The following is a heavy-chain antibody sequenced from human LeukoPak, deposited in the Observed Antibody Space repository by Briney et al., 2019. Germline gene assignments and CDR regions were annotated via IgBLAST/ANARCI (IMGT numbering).Heavy chain of an antibody. CDR1: GDIVSSNSAA. CDR2: TYYRSKWYN. Sequence: SQTLSLTCAISGDIVSSNSAAGHWISQSRSRGIEWLGRTYYRSKWYNDYAVSVKSRITINPDTSKNQFSLQLNSVTPEDTAVYYCARDPGYSSSSLDTYFDYWGQGTLVTVSS. V-gene: IGHV6-1*01. J-gene: IGHJ4*02. D-gene: IGHD6-6*01. CDR3: ARDPGYSSSSLDTYFDY.